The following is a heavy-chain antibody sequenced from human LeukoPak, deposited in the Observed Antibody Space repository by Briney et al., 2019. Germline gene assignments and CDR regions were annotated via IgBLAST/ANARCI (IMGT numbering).Heavy chain of an antibody. CDR1: GFTFSSYA. Sequence: GRSLRLSCAASGFTFSSYAMHWVRQAPDKGLEWVAVISYDGSNKYYADSVKGRFTISRDNSKNTLYLQMNSLRAEDTALYYCAKDRGNLLLDAFDIWGQGTMVTVSS. D-gene: IGHD1-14*01. J-gene: IGHJ3*02. V-gene: IGHV3-30-3*01. CDR2: ISYDGSNK. CDR3: AKDRGNLLLDAFDI.